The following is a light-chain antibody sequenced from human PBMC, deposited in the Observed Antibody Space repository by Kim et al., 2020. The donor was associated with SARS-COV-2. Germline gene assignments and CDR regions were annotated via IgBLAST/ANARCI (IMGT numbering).Light chain of an antibody. Sequence: QSVLTQPPSASGTPGQRVTISCSGSSSNIGSNYVYWYQQLPGTAPKLLIYRNNQRPSGVPDRFSGSKSGTSASLAISGLRSEDEADYYCAAWDDSRNVFGTGTKVTVL. CDR1: SSNIGSNY. CDR3: AAWDDSRNV. V-gene: IGLV1-47*01. J-gene: IGLJ1*01. CDR2: RNN.